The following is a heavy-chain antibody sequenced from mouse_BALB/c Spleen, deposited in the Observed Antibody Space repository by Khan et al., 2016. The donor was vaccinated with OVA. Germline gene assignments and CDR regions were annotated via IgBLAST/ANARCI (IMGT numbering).Heavy chain of an antibody. V-gene: IGHV5-6-3*01. J-gene: IGHJ2*01. CDR3: ARMGIIYYGNYAYYFDY. CDR2: INTNVGST. D-gene: IGHD2-1*01. CDR1: GFTFSSYG. Sequence: EVELVESGGGLVQPGGSLKLSCAASGFTFSSYGMSWVRQTPDKRLELVATINTNVGSTYYPDSVKGRFTISRDYAKNTLYLQMSSLKSEDTAMYYCARMGIIYYGNYAYYFDYWGQGTTLTVSS.